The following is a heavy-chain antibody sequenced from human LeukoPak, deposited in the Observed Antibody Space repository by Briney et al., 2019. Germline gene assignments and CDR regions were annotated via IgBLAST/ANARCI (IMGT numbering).Heavy chain of an antibody. D-gene: IGHD3-16*01. CDR3: ARHPRRYAISAPNYYYYGMDV. CDR1: GGSISSSSYY. V-gene: IGHV4-39*01. CDR2: IYYSGST. J-gene: IGHJ6*02. Sequence: SETLSLTCTVSGGSISSSSYYWGWIRQPPGKGLEWIGSIYYSGSTYYNPSLKSRVTISVDTSKNQFSLKLSSVTAADTAVYYCARHPRRYAISAPNYYYYGMDVWGQGTTVTVSS.